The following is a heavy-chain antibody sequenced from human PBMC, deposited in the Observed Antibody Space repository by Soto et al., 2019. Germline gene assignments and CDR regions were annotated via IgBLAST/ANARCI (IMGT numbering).Heavy chain of an antibody. D-gene: IGHD1-7*01. Sequence: PGRSLRLSCAASGFTFSSFGMHWVRQAPGKGLEWVAVTWYDGSNKYYGDSVKGRFTISRDNSKSTLYLQMNSLRAEDTAMYYCARDKAAGTTSLFDPWGQGTLVTVSS. J-gene: IGHJ5*02. CDR2: TWYDGSNK. CDR3: ARDKAAGTTSLFDP. CDR1: GFTFSSFG. V-gene: IGHV3-33*01.